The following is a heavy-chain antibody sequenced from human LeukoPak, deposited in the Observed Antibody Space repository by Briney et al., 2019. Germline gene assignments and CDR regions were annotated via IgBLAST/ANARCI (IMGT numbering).Heavy chain of an antibody. CDR3: ATETNGRHYDY. V-gene: IGHV3-21*06. D-gene: IGHD1-14*01. Sequence: GGSLRLSCTTAGLTFSTAGFNWVRQAPGKGLEWVASIGPTGFDRYHADSIKGRFTISRDNANNFLYLQMDSLRAEDTAVYYCATETNGRHYDYWGQGTLLTVSS. CDR2: IGPTGFDR. J-gene: IGHJ4*02. CDR1: GLTFSTAG.